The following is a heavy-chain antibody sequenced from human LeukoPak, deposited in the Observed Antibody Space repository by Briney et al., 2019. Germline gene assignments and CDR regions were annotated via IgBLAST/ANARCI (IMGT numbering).Heavy chain of an antibody. Sequence: SETLFLTCAVYGGSLSGYFWSWIRQPPGKGLEWIGEINHSGSTSHNPSLKSRVTISVDTSKNQFSLNLNSVTAADTAVYYCARHLLGSEAAAHDYWGQGTLVTVSS. D-gene: IGHD6-13*01. CDR1: GGSLSGYF. CDR3: ARHLLGSEAAAHDY. CDR2: INHSGST. J-gene: IGHJ4*02. V-gene: IGHV4-34*01.